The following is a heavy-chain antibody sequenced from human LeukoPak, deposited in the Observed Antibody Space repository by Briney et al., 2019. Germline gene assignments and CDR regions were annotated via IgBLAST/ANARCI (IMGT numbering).Heavy chain of an antibody. CDR3: ARPNILTGAFDY. CDR1: GGSISSNNW. D-gene: IGHD3-9*01. V-gene: IGHV4-4*02. J-gene: IGHJ4*02. Sequence: SETLSLTCAVSGGSISSNNWWSWVRPPPGKGLEWIGEIYHRGTTNYNPSLKSRVSISVDKPKNQFSLKLSSVTAADTAVYYCARPNILTGAFDYWGQGTLVTVSS. CDR2: IYHRGTT.